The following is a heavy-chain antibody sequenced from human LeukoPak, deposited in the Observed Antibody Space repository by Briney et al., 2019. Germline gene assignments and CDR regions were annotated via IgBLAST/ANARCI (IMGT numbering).Heavy chain of an antibody. CDR2: ISSSSSYI. J-gene: IGHJ5*02. V-gene: IGHV3-21*01. Sequence: PGGSLRLSCAASGFTFSSYSMNWVRQAPGKGLEWVSSISSSSSYIYYADSVKGRFTISRDNAKNSLYLQMNSLRAEDTAVYYCARRRVEMATIWFDPWGQGTLVTVCS. CDR3: ARRRVEMATIWFDP. D-gene: IGHD5-24*01. CDR1: GFTFSSYS.